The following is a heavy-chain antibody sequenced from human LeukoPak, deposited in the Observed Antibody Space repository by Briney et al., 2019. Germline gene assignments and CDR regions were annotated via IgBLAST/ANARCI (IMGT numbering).Heavy chain of an antibody. V-gene: IGHV1-69*05. Sequence: SVKVSCKASGGTFSSYAISWVRQAPGQGLEWMGRIIPIFGTANYAQKFQGRVTITTDESTSTAYMELSSLRSEDTAVYYCARGYCSGASCYSGYYYYMDVWGEGTTVTVSS. CDR3: ARGYCSGASCYSGYYYYMDV. CDR1: GGTFSSYA. D-gene: IGHD2-15*01. CDR2: IIPIFGTA. J-gene: IGHJ6*03.